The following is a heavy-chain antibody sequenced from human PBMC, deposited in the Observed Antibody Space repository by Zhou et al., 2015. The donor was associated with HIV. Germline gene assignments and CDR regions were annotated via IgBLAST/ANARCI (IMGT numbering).Heavy chain of an antibody. V-gene: IGHV1-2*02. CDR2: INPNSGDT. Sequence: QVQLVQSGAEVKKPGASVKVSCKASGYTFTSYGISWVRQAPGQGLEWMGWINPNSGDTNYAQNFQGRVTMTRDTSISTAYMELSRLRSDDTAVYHCARDAGYYDSSLYPGGVWGQGTRSLSP. J-gene: IGHJ6*02. CDR1: GYTFTSYG. CDR3: ARDAGYYDSSLYPGGV. D-gene: IGHD3-22*01.